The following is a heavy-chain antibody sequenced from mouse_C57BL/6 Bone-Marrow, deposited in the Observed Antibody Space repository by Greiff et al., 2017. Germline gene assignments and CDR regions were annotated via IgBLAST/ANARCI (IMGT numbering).Heavy chain of an antibody. J-gene: IGHJ1*03. CDR1: GYTFTSYW. CDR3: AAITTVRDWYFDV. D-gene: IGHD1-1*01. CDR2: IDPSDSYT. V-gene: IGHV1-50*01. Sequence: VQLQQPGAELVKPGASVKLSCKASGYTFTSYWMQWVKQRPGQGLEWIGEIDPSDSYTNYNQKFKGKATLTVDTSSSTAYMQLSSLTSEDSAVYYCAAITTVRDWYFDVWGTGTTVTVSS.